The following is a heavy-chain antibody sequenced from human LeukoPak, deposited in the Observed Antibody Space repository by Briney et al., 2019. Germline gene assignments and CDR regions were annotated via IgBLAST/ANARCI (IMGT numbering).Heavy chain of an antibody. CDR3: ARASGPFDY. CDR2: ISSSSSYI. D-gene: IGHD3-10*01. CDR1: GFTFSSYS. Sequence: GGSLRLSCAAPGFTFSSYSMNWVRQAPGKGLEWVSSISSSSSYIYYADSVKGRFTISRDNAKNSLYLQMNSLRAEDTAVYSCARASGPFDYWGQGTLVTVSS. V-gene: IGHV3-21*01. J-gene: IGHJ4*02.